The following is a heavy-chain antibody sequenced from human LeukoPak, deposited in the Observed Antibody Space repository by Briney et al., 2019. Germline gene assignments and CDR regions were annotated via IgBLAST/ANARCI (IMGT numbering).Heavy chain of an antibody. CDR2: VNAGNGNT. D-gene: IGHD2-15*01. CDR1: GYTFTIYA. CDR3: ARESPCSGDGCHARLDY. J-gene: IGHJ4*02. V-gene: IGHV1-3*01. Sequence: ASVKVSCKASGYTFTIYAMHWVRQAPGQRLEWMGWVNAGNGNTKYSQKFQGRVTITRDTSASTAYMELSSLRTEDTAVYYCARESPCSGDGCHARLDYWGQGTLVTVSS.